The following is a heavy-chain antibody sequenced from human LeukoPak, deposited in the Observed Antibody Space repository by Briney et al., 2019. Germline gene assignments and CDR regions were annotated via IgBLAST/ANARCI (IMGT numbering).Heavy chain of an antibody. CDR1: GYTLTELS. D-gene: IGHD1-26*01. J-gene: IGHJ4*02. CDR3: ATAQGGSYNNLHYYFDY. Sequence: ASVKVSFKVSGYTLTELSMHWVRQAPGKGLEWMGGFDPEDGETIYAQKFQGRVTMTEDTSTDTAYMELSSLRSEDTAVYYCATAQGGSYNNLHYYFDYWGQGTLVTVSS. V-gene: IGHV1-24*01. CDR2: FDPEDGET.